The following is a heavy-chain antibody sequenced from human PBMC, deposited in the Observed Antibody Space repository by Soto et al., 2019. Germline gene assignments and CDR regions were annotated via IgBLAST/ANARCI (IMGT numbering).Heavy chain of an antibody. J-gene: IGHJ6*02. CDR2: INSDGSST. D-gene: IGHD3-9*01. V-gene: IGHV3-74*01. CDR3: ARDRRLTYYYYGMDV. Sequence: PGGSLRLSCAASGFTFSSYWMHWVRQAPGKGLVWVSRINSDGSSTSYADSVKGRFTISRDNAKNTLYLQMNSLRAEDTAVYYCARDRRLTYYYYGMDVWGQGTTVTVSS. CDR1: GFTFSSYW.